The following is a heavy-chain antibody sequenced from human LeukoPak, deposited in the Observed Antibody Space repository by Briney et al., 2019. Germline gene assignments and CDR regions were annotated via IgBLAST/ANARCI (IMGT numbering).Heavy chain of an antibody. CDR1: GFTFRDYT. J-gene: IGHJ4*02. V-gene: IGHV3-21*01. D-gene: IGHD6-13*01. CDR2: ISKSGTYI. Sequence: GGSLRLSCAASGFTFRDYTMNWVRQAPGKGLEWVSAISKSGTYIKYADSVKGRFTVSRDNAKSSLFLQMNSLRVEDTAVYYCAKALPIEAITAGLDYWGQGTLVTVSS. CDR3: AKALPIEAITAGLDY.